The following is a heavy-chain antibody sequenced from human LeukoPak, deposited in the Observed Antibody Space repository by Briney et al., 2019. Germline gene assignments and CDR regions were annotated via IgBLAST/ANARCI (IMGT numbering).Heavy chain of an antibody. CDR1: GFTFDDYA. D-gene: IGHD4-17*01. J-gene: IGHJ6*03. CDR3: AKRHGDGYYMDV. V-gene: IGHV3-43D*03. CDR2: ISWDGGST. Sequence: PGRSLRLSCAASGFTFDDYAMHWVRQAPGKGLEWVSLISWDGGSTYYADSVKGRFTISRDNSKNSLYLQMNSLRAEDTALYYCAKRHGDGYYMDVWGKGTTVTVSS.